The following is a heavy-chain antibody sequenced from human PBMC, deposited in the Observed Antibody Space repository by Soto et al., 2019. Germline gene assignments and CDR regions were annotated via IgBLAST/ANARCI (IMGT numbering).Heavy chain of an antibody. CDR2: IYGGGST. D-gene: IGHD2-2*01. CDR1: GFTVSNNY. V-gene: IGHV3-66*01. CDR3: ARAEKVVPAVRYYYYCYMDV. Sequence: EVQLVESGGGLVQPGGSLRLSCAASGFTVSNNYMNWVRQAPGKGLEWVSVIYGGGSTYYADSLKDRFTISRDNSNNTLHLQMNSLRAKETAVYYCARAEKVVPAVRYYYYCYMDVWGKGTSVTVSS. J-gene: IGHJ6*03.